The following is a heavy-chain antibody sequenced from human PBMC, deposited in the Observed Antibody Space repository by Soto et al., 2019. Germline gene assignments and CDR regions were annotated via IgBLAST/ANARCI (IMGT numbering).Heavy chain of an antibody. D-gene: IGHD2-2*01. CDR3: ARDLGRTAAGYYYYYAMDV. Sequence: EVQLVESGGGLVQPGGSLRLSCAASGFTFTNYWMNWVRQAPGKGLEWVANIKEDGSEIYFVDSLKGRFTISRDNAKNSLYLQMNSLRAEDTAVYYCARDLGRTAAGYYYYYAMDVWGQGTTVTVSS. CDR2: IKEDGSEI. CDR1: GFTFTNYW. V-gene: IGHV3-7*01. J-gene: IGHJ6*02.